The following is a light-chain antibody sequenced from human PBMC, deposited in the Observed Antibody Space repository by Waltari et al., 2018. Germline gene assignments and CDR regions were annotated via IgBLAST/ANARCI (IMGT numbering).Light chain of an antibody. CDR3: CSYAGSANVV. CDR1: SSDVGNFNF. J-gene: IGLJ2*01. CDR2: EVS. Sequence: QSALTQPASVSGSPGQSITISCTGTSSDVGNFNFVSWYQHHPGKAPKLMIYEVSERPSGVSNRFSGSKSGNTAALTSSGLQAEDEADYYCCSYAGSANVVFGGGSKLTVL. V-gene: IGLV2-23*02.